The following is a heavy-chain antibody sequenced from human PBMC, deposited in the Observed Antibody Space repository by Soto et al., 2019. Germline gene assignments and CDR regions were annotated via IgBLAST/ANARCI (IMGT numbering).Heavy chain of an antibody. CDR1: GGTFSSYA. V-gene: IGHV1-69*01. CDR2: IIPIFGTA. D-gene: IGHD6-6*01. J-gene: IGHJ6*02. CDR3: ARAGGNIAARPGANYYYGMDV. Sequence: QVQLVQSGAEVKKPGSSVKVSCKASGGTFSSYAISWVRQAPGQGLEWMGGIIPIFGTANYAQKFQGRVTITADESTSTGYMELSSLRSEETAVYYCARAGGNIAARPGANYYYGMDVWGQGTTVTVTS.